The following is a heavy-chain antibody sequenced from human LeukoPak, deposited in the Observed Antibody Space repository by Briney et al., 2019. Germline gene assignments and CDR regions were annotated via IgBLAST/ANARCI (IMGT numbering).Heavy chain of an antibody. CDR1: GGSISSGDYY. J-gene: IGHJ5*02. Sequence: SETLSLTCTVSGGSISSGDYYWSWIRQPPGKGLEWIGYIYYSGSTYYNPSLKSRVTISVDTSKNQFSLKLCSVTAADTAVYYCARVHDFNWFDPWGQGTLVTVSS. CDR2: IYYSGST. V-gene: IGHV4-30-4*08. CDR3: ARVHDFNWFDP. D-gene: IGHD3-3*01.